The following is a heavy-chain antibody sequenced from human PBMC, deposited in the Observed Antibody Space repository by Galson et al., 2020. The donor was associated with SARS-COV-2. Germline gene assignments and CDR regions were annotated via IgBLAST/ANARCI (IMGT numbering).Heavy chain of an antibody. CDR2: INHSGST. D-gene: IGHD3-10*01. CDR3: ARGSGKTRQDV. V-gene: IGHV4-34*01. Sequence: SETLSLTCAVYGGSFSGYYWSWIRQPPGKGLEWIGEINHSGSTNYNPSLKSRVTISVDTSKNQFSLKLSSVTAADTAVYYCARGSGKTRQDVWGKGTTVTVSS. CDR1: GGSFSGYY. J-gene: IGHJ6*04.